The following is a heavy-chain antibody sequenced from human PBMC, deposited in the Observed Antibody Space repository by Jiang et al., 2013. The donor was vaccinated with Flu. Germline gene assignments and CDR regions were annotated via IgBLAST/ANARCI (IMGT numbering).Heavy chain of an antibody. D-gene: IGHD6-19*01. CDR3: ARGASVIAVAGTIPYYYGMDV. CDR2: INSDGSST. Sequence: RLSCAASGFTFSSYWMHWVRQAPGKGLVWVSRINSDGSSTSYADSVKGRFTISRDNAKNTLYLQMNSLRAEDTAVYYCARGASVIAVAGTIPYYYGMDVWGQGTTVTVSS. CDR1: GFTFSSYW. V-gene: IGHV3-74*01. J-gene: IGHJ6*02.